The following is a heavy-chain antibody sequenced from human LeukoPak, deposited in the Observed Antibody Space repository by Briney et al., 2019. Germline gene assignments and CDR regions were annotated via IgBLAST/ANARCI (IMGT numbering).Heavy chain of an antibody. CDR1: GFTFSDYY. Sequence: GGSLRLSCAASGFTFSDYYMNWIRQAPGKGLEWVSYISSSASTIYYADSVKGGFTISRDNAKNSLFLQMNSLRAEDTAVYYCARRAARPPYFDYWGQGTLFTVSS. D-gene: IGHD6-6*01. CDR3: ARRAARPPYFDY. V-gene: IGHV3-11*04. J-gene: IGHJ4*02. CDR2: ISSSASTI.